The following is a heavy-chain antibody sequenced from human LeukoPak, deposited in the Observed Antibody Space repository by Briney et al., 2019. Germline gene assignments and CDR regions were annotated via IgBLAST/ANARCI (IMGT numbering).Heavy chain of an antibody. V-gene: IGHV4-34*01. D-gene: IGHD5-24*01. J-gene: IGHJ4*02. CDR3: ARGQATAFDY. CDR1: GGSFSGYY. Sequence: SETLSLTCAVYGGSFSGYYWSWIRQPPGKGLEWIGEINHSGSTNYNPSLKSRVTISVDTSKNQFSLKLSSVTAADTAVYYCARGQATAFDYWGQGTLVTVSS. CDR2: INHSGST.